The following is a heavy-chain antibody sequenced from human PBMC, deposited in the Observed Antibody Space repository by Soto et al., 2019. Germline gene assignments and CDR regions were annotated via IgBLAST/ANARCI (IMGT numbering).Heavy chain of an antibody. V-gene: IGHV1-18*04. D-gene: IGHD5-18*01. CDR1: GYTFTSYG. CDR2: ISAYNGNT. Sequence: AASVKVSCKASGYTFTSYGISWVRQAPGQGLEWMGWISAYNGNTNYAQKLQGRVTMTTDTSTSTAYMELRSLRSDDTAVYYCARYRDTAMGPYYYYGMDVWGQGTTVTVSS. CDR3: ARYRDTAMGPYYYYGMDV. J-gene: IGHJ6*02.